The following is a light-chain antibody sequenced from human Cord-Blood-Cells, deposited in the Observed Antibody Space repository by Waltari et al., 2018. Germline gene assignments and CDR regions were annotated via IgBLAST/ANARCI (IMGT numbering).Light chain of an antibody. V-gene: IGLV1-47*01. J-gene: IGLJ2*01. CDR2: RNN. Sequence: QSVLTQPPSASGTPGQMVTISCSGSSSNIGSNYVYWYQQLPGTAPKLLNYRNNQRPSGVPDRFSGSKSGTSASLAISGLRSEDEADYYCAAWDDSLSGVVFGGGTKLTVL. CDR3: AAWDDSLSGVV. CDR1: SSNIGSNY.